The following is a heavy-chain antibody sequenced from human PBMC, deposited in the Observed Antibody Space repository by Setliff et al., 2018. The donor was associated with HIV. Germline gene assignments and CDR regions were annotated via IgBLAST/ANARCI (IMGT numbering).Heavy chain of an antibody. D-gene: IGHD3-22*01. V-gene: IGHV4-39*07. Sequence: SETLSLTCTVSGGSFSSSSYYWGWIRQPPGKGLEWIGNIYYSGSTYYNPSLKSRVTISKDTSKNQFSLHMRSVTAADTAVYYRARDTYDSRGYFFGYWGQGILVTVSS. CDR1: GGSFSSSSYY. CDR3: ARDTYDSRGYFFGY. J-gene: IGHJ4*02. CDR2: IYYSGST.